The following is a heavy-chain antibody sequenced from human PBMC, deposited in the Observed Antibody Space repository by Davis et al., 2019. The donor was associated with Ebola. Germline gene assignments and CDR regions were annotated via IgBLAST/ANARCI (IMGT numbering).Heavy chain of an antibody. CDR3: AKGSVTIFGVAPDYYGMDV. CDR2: ISYDGSNK. CDR1: GFTFRSFA. J-gene: IGHJ6*04. V-gene: IGHV3-30*18. D-gene: IGHD3-3*01. Sequence: GESLKISCAASGFTFRSFAMNWVRQAPGKGLEWVAVISYDGSNKYYADSVKGRFTISRDNSKNTLYLQMNSLRAEDTAVYYCAKGSVTIFGVAPDYYGMDVWGKGTTVTVSS.